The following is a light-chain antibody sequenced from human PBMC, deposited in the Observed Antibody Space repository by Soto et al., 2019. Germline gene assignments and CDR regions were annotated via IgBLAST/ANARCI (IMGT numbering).Light chain of an antibody. Sequence: DIQMTQSPSSLSASVGERVTITCRASQYISSWLAWYQQKPGKAPKLLIYKASSLESGVPSRFSGSGSGTEFTLTISSLQPDDFATYYCQQYHSYLYTFGQGPRWIS. J-gene: IGKJ2*01. CDR3: QQYHSYLYT. CDR1: QYISSW. V-gene: IGKV1-5*03. CDR2: KAS.